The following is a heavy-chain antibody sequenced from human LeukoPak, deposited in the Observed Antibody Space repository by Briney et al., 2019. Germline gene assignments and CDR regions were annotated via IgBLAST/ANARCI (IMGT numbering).Heavy chain of an antibody. CDR3: ATGGDSYYYGMDV. Sequence: ASGKVSCKASGYTFTNYYMHCLRQPPGQGLEWMAIINPSGGSTHYAQNFQGRVTMTRDTSTSTVYMELSSLRPEDTAVYYCATGGDSYYYGMDVWGQGTTVTVSS. J-gene: IGHJ6*02. CDR1: GYTFTNYY. CDR2: INPSGGST. V-gene: IGHV1-46*01. D-gene: IGHD1-1*01.